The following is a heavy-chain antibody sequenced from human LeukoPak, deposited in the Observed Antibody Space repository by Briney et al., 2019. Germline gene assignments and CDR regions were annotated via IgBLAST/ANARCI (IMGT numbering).Heavy chain of an antibody. Sequence: GGSLRLSCAASGFTFSSYEMNWVRQAPGKGLEWVSYISSSGNTIYYADSVKGRFTISRDNAKNSLYLQMNSLRAEDTAVYYCARYPYYYDSSGYYRFYYGMDVWGQGTTVTVSS. CDR3: ARYPYYYDSSGYYRFYYGMDV. CDR1: GFTFSSYE. V-gene: IGHV3-48*03. D-gene: IGHD3-22*01. J-gene: IGHJ6*02. CDR2: ISSSGNTI.